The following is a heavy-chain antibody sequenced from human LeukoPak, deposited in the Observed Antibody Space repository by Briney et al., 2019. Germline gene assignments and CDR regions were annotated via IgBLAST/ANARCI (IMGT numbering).Heavy chain of an antibody. J-gene: IGHJ4*02. CDR1: GGSFSGYY. V-gene: IGHV4-34*01. D-gene: IGHD3-16*02. Sequence: PSETLSLTCAVYGGSFSGYYWSWIRQPPGKGLEWNGEINHSGSTNYNPSLKSRVTISVDTSKNQFSLKLSSVTAADTAVYYCARGGNDYVWGSYRSQNFDYWGQGTLVTVSS. CDR3: ARGGNDYVWGSYRSQNFDY. CDR2: INHSGST.